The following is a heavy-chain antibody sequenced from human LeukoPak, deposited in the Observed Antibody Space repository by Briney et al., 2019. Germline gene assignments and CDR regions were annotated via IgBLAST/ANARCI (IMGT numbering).Heavy chain of an antibody. Sequence: SETLSLTCTLSGGSISTYYWNWIRLPPGKGLEWIGYIYYTGSTNYNPSLQSRVTISGDTSKNQFSLKLSSVTAADTAVYYCARAGRGYNYGFVPSELDYYYYYINVWGKGTTVTVSS. V-gene: IGHV4-59*01. D-gene: IGHD5-18*01. CDR1: GGSISTYY. CDR3: ARAGRGYNYGFVPSELDYYYYYINV. J-gene: IGHJ6*03. CDR2: IYYTGST.